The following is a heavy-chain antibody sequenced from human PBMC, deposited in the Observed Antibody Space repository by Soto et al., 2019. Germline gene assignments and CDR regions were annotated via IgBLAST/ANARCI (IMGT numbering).Heavy chain of an antibody. J-gene: IGHJ4*02. CDR2: IYYSGST. D-gene: IGHD6-19*01. V-gene: IGHV4-61*01. CDR1: GGSVSSGSYY. CDR3: ARGIEVAFDY. Sequence: SETLSLTCTVSGGSVSSGSYYWSWIRQPPGKGLEWIGYIYYSGSTNYNPSLKSRATISVDTPKNQFSLKLSSVTAADTAVSYCARGIEVAFDYLGQATLVTVSS.